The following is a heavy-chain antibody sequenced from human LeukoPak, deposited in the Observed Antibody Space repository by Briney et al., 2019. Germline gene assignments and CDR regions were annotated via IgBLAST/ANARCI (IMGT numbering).Heavy chain of an antibody. CDR2: IWHDGSKQ. CDR3: AREASGRYRDL. V-gene: IGHV3-33*01. CDR1: GFTFSCYG. Sequence: PGTSLRLSCAASGFTFSCYGMHWVRQAPGKGLEWVAVIWHDGSKQLYADSVKGRFTISRDDSKNTLYLEVNSLRAEDTAVYFCAREASGRYRDLWGQGTLVTVSS. J-gene: IGHJ5*02. D-gene: IGHD3-16*02.